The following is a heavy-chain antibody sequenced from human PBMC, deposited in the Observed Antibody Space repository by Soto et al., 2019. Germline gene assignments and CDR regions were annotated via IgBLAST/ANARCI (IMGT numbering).Heavy chain of an antibody. CDR1: GFTFSDYW. CDR3: SGYLGISSWCSHWDHFDI. Sequence: EVQLVESGGGLVQPGGSLRLSCAVSGFTFSDYWMSWVRQAPGKGLEWVANIKQDGNEKYYVDSVKGRFTISRDNAKNSLCLLMNSLRAADTAVYYRSGYLGISSWCSHWDHFDIWGQGTMVTVSS. D-gene: IGHD6-13*01. J-gene: IGHJ3*02. V-gene: IGHV3-7*01. CDR2: IKQDGNEK.